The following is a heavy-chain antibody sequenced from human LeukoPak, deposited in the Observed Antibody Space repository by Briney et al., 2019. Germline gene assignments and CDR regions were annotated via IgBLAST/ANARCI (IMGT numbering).Heavy chain of an antibody. V-gene: IGHV1-18*01. D-gene: IGHD3-22*01. J-gene: IGHJ2*01. Sequence: ASVKVSCKASGYTFTSYGISWVRQAPGQGLEWMGWISDYNGNTNYAQKLQGRVTMTTDTSTSTAYMELRSLRSDDTAVYYCARDPQYYYDSSGYLGWYFDLWGRGTLVTVSS. CDR2: ISDYNGNT. CDR1: GYTFTSYG. CDR3: ARDPQYYYDSSGYLGWYFDL.